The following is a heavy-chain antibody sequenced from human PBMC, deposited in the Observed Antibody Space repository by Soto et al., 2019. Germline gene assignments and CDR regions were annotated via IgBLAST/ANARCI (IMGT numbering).Heavy chain of an antibody. CDR2: FSYSGST. V-gene: IGHV4-39*01. CDR1: GGSINSSTYY. D-gene: IGHD6-13*01. Sequence: QLQVQESGPGLVKPSETLSLTCTVSGGSINSSTYYWAWIRQPPGKGLQWIGSFSYSGSTYHSQSLKGRVTVSVDTSKNQFSLRLNSVTAADTAVYYCATSRSWFHFAYCGQGTLVTVYS. CDR3: ATSRSWFHFAY. J-gene: IGHJ4*02.